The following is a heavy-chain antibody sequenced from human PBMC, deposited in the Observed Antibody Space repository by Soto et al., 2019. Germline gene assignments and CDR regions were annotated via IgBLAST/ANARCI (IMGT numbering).Heavy chain of an antibody. CDR2: INPSGGST. CDR1: GYTFINYY. J-gene: IGHJ4*02. V-gene: IGHV1-46*01. CDR3: GRGVAPYYFDY. D-gene: IGHD2-15*01. Sequence: ASVKVSCKASGYTFINYYIHWVRQAPGQGLEWMGGINPSGGSTSYAQKFQGRVTITRDTSASTAYMELSSLRSEDTAVYYCGRGVAPYYFDYWGQGTLVTVSS.